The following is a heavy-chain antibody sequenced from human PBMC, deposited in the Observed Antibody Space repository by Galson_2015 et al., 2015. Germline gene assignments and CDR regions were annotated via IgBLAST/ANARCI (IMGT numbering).Heavy chain of an antibody. J-gene: IGHJ3*02. V-gene: IGHV5-51*01. CDR2: IYPGDSDT. D-gene: IGHD1-7*01. Sequence: QSGAEVKKPGESLKISCKGSGYSFTSYWIGWVRQMPGKGLEWMGIIYPGDSDTRYSPSFQGQVTISADKSNSTAYLQWSSLKASDTAMYYCARAVNNWNYVSGSYDAFDIWGQGTMVTVSS. CDR1: GYSFTSYW. CDR3: ARAVNNWNYVSGSYDAFDI.